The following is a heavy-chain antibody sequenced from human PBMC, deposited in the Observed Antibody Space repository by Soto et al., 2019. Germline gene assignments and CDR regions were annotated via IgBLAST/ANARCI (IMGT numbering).Heavy chain of an antibody. V-gene: IGHV3-72*01. CDR2: TRNKANSYTT. J-gene: IGHJ4*02. Sequence: GSLRLSCAASGFMFNDHYIDLCRPTPGKGLEWVVRTRNKANSYTTEYAASVKGRFTISRDDSKNSLYLQMNSLKTEDTAVYYCARELMTTVTYYDYWGQGTLVTVSS. CDR1: GFMFNDHY. D-gene: IGHD4-17*01. CDR3: ARELMTTVTYYDY.